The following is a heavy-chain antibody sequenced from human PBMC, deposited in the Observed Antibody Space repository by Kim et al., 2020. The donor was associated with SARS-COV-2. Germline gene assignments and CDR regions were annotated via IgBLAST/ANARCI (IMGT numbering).Heavy chain of an antibody. CDR2: INHSGST. V-gene: IGHV4-34*01. CDR1: GGSFSGYY. D-gene: IGHD3-22*01. J-gene: IGHJ4*02. Sequence: SETLSLTCAVYGGSFSGYYWSWIRQPPGKGLEWIGEINHSGSTNYNPSLKSRVTISVDTSKNQSSLKLSSVTAADTAVYYCARRRYYYDSSGYYGGPDYWGQGTLVTVSS. CDR3: ARRRYYYDSSGYYGGPDY.